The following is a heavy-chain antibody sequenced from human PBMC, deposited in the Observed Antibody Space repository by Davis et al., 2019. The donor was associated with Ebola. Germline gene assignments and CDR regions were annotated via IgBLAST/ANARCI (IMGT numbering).Heavy chain of an antibody. D-gene: IGHD2-2*01. V-gene: IGHV3-20*04. Sequence: PGGSLRLSCAASGFSFDDYGMSWVRQAPGKGLEWVSGINWNGGSTGYADSVKGRFTISRDNAKNSLYLQMNSLRAEDTALYYCARYYCSSTRCYVDYWGQGTLVTVSS. CDR2: INWNGGST. CDR1: GFSFDDYG. CDR3: ARYYCSSTRCYVDY. J-gene: IGHJ4*02.